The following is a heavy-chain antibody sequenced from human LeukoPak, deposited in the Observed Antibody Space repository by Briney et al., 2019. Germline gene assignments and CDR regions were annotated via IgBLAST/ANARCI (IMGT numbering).Heavy chain of an antibody. CDR1: GGSISSYY. D-gene: IGHD3-3*01. J-gene: IGHJ4*02. V-gene: IGHV4-59*01. Sequence: PSETLSLTCTASGGSISSYYWSWIRQPPGKGLEWIGYIYYSGSTNYNPSLKSRVTISVDTSKNQFSLKLSSVTAADTAVYYCARSYDFWSGYYDYWGQGTLVTVSS. CDR2: IYYSGST. CDR3: ARSYDFWSGYYDY.